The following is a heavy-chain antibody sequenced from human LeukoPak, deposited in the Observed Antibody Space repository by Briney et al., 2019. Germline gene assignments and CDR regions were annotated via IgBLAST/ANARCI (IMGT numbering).Heavy chain of an antibody. Sequence: GESLKISCEASGYKFPIYWIGWVRQIPGKGLEWMAIIYPDDSDTRYSPSFQGHVTISADKSISTAYLQWSSLKASDTAIYYCAKGGGSGNPVDSWGQGTLVIVSS. CDR1: GYKFPIYW. J-gene: IGHJ4*02. CDR2: IYPDDSDT. CDR3: AKGGGSGNPVDS. D-gene: IGHD1-26*01. V-gene: IGHV5-51*01.